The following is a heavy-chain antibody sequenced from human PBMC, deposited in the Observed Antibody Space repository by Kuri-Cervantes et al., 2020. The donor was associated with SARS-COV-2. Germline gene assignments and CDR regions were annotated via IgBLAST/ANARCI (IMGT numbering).Heavy chain of an antibody. CDR2: ISSSSSTI. CDR3: ASWRNFDYGDYANYYYGMDV. J-gene: IGHJ6*02. CDR1: GFTFSSYS. V-gene: IGHV3-48*02. D-gene: IGHD4-17*01. Sequence: ETLSLTCAASGFTFSSYSMDWVRQAPGKGLEWVSYISSSSSTIYYADSVKGRFTISRDNAKNSLYLQMNSLRDEDTAVYYCASWRNFDYGDYANYYYGMDVWGQGTTVTVSS.